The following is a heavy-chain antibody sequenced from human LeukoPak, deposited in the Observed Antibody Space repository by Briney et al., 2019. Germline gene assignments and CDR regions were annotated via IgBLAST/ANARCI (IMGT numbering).Heavy chain of an antibody. CDR2: INAGNGNT. V-gene: IGHV1-3*01. CDR3: VREPYSSSWYYYYGMDV. CDR1: GYTFTSYA. D-gene: IGHD6-13*01. Sequence: ASVKVSFKASGYTFTSYAIHWVRQAPGQRLEWMGWINAGNGNTKYSQKFQGRVTITRDTSASTAYMELSSLRSEDTAVYYCVREPYSSSWYYYYGMDVWGQGTTVTVSS. J-gene: IGHJ6*02.